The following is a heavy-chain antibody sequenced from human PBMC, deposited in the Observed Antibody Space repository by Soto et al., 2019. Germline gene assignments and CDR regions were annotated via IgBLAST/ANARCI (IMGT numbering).Heavy chain of an antibody. CDR3: ARAKYCTNGVCLYYFDY. CDR2: IIPIFGTA. D-gene: IGHD2-8*01. J-gene: IGHJ4*02. V-gene: IGHV1-69*01. Sequence: QVQLVQSGAEVKKPGSSVKVSCKASGGTFSSYAISWVRQAPGQGLEWMGGIIPIFGTANYAQKFQGRVTSTADESTSTAYMELSSLRSEDTAVYYCARAKYCTNGVCLYYFDYWGQGTLVTVSS. CDR1: GGTFSSYA.